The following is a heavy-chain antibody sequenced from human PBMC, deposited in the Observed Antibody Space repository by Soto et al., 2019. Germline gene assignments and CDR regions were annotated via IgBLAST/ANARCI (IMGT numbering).Heavy chain of an antibody. J-gene: IGHJ6*02. CDR1: GFTFSSYA. CDR2: ISGSGGST. D-gene: IGHD5-18*01. Sequence: EVQLLESGGGLVQPGGSLRLSCAASGFTFSSYAMSWVRQAPGKGLEWVSGISGSGGSTYYADSVKGRFTISRDNSKNTLYLQTNSLRAEDRDVYYCAKERGYNYGYDAMDVWGQGPTVTVSS. V-gene: IGHV3-23*01. CDR3: AKERGYNYGYDAMDV.